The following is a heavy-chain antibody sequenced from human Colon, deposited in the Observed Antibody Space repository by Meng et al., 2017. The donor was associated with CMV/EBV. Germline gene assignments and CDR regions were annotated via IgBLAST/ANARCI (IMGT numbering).Heavy chain of an antibody. CDR2: IYTSGST. V-gene: IGHV4-4*07. CDR3: VRDGLPGNYFDS. J-gene: IGHJ4*02. CDR1: GGSISSYY. Sequence: SETLSLTCTVSGGSISSYYWSWIRQPAGKGLEWIGRIYTSGSTNYNPSLKSRVTMSVDTSKNQFSLKLSSVTAADTAVYYCVRDGLPGNYFDSWGQGILVTVSS.